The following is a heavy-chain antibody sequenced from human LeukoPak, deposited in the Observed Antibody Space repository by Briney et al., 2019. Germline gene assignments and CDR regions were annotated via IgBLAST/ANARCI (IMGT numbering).Heavy chain of an antibody. CDR2: INHSGST. CDR1: GGSFSGYY. J-gene: IGHJ5*02. V-gene: IGHV4-34*01. D-gene: IGHD4-4*01. CDR3: ARGRSNYVQRRWFDP. Sequence: ETLSLTCTVYGGSFSGYYWSWIRQPPGKGLEWIGEINHSGSTNYNPSLKSRVTISVDTSKNQFSLKLSSVTAADTAVYYCARGRSNYVQRRWFDPWGQGTLVTVSS.